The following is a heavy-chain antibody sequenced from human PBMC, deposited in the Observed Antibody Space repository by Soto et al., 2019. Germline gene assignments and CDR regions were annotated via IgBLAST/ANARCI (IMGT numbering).Heavy chain of an antibody. J-gene: IGHJ5*02. D-gene: IGHD6-13*01. CDR2: IYTSGST. CDR3: ARLDGAIAAAPLA. CDR1: GGSISSCY. Sequence: LSLTCTVSGGSISSCYWSWIRQPAGKGLEWIGRIYTSGSTNYNPSLKSRVTISVDTSKNQFSLKLSSVTAADTAVYYCARLDGAIAAAPLAWGQGTLVTVSS. V-gene: IGHV4-4*07.